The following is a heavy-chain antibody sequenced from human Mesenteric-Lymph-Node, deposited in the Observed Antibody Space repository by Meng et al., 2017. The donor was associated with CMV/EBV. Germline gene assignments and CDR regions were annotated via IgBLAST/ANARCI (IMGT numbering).Heavy chain of an antibody. CDR1: GGTFSSYA. V-gene: IGHV1-69*05. J-gene: IGHJ6*02. D-gene: IGHD5-24*01. Sequence: SVKVSCKASGGTFSSYAISWVRQAPGQGLEWMGGIIPIFGTANYAQKFQGRVTITTDESTSTAYMELSSLRSEDTAVYYCASRGGWHYYYYYGMDVWGQGTTVTVSS. CDR2: IIPIFGTA. CDR3: ASRGGWHYYYYYGMDV.